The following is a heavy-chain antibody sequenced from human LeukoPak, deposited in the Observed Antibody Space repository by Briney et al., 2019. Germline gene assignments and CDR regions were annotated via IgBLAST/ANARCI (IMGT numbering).Heavy chain of an antibody. Sequence: PSETLSLTCTVSGGSISSYYWSWTRQPPGKGLEWIGYIYYSGTIYNPSLKSRVTISVDTSKNQFSLKLSSVTAADTAVYYCARDRVPEGYFDYWGQGTLVTVSS. D-gene: IGHD1-1*01. CDR2: IYYSGT. J-gene: IGHJ4*02. CDR1: GGSISSYY. CDR3: ARDRVPEGYFDY. V-gene: IGHV4-59*01.